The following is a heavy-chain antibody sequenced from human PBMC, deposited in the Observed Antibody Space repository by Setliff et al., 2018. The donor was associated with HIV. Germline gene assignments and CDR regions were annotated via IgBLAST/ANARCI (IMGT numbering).Heavy chain of an antibody. CDR2: ISSSSTI. Sequence: PGGSLRLSCAASGFTFSSYSMNWVRQAPGKGLEWVSYISSSSTIYYADSVKGRFTISRDNAKNSLYLQMNSLRAEDTAVYYCARETQLRYFDWLPYDDYWGQGTLVTVSS. CDR1: GFTFSSYS. D-gene: IGHD3-9*01. J-gene: IGHJ4*02. CDR3: ARETQLRYFDWLPYDDY. V-gene: IGHV3-48*04.